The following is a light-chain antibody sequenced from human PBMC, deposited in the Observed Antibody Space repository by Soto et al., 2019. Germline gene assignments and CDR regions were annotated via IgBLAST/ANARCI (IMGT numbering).Light chain of an antibody. CDR1: SSDVGSYNL. J-gene: IGLJ1*01. Sequence: ALTQPASVSGSPGQSITISCTGTSSDVGSYNLVSWYQQHPGKAPKLMIYEVSKRPSGVSNRFSGSKSGNTASLTISGLQAEDEADYYCCSYAGTSTFHVSGTGTK. V-gene: IGLV2-23*02. CDR3: CSYAGTSTFHV. CDR2: EVS.